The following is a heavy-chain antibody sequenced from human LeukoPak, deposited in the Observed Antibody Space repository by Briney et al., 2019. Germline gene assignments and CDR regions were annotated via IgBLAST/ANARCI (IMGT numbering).Heavy chain of an antibody. D-gene: IGHD3-10*01. CDR3: ARDYYGSGSYLFGY. CDR1: GYTFTGYY. J-gene: IGHJ4*02. Sequence: GASVKVSCKASGYTFTGYYMNWVRQAPGHGLEWMGWINPNSGGTNYAQKFQGRVTMTRDTSISTAYMELSRLRSDDTAVYYCARDYYGSGSYLFGYWGQGTLVTVSS. CDR2: INPNSGGT. V-gene: IGHV1-2*02.